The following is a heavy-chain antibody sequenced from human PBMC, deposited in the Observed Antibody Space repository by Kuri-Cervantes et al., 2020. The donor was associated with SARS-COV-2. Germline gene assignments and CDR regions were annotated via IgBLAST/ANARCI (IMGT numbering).Heavy chain of an antibody. J-gene: IGHJ4*02. D-gene: IGHD5-12*01. CDR1: GFTFSDYY. CDR3: ARETTRGGYDY. CDR2: ISSSGSTI. V-gene: IGHV3-11*04. Sequence: LSLTCAASGFTFSDYYMSWIRQAPGKGLEWVSYISSSGSTIYYADSVKGRFTISRDNAKNSLYLQMNSLRAEDTAMYYCARETTRGGYDYWGQGTLVTVSS.